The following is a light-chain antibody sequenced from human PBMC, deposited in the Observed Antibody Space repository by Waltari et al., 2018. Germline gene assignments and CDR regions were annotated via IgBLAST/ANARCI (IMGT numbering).Light chain of an antibody. CDR2: DVT. CDR1: SSDVGGDDY. CDR3: SSYTRRSTWV. Sequence: QSALTQPASVSGSPGQSITLSSTGTSSDVGGDDYVSWYQQHPGKAPKLMIYDVTNCPSGVSYRFSGSKSGNTASLTIYGLQAEDESDYYCSSYTRRSTWVFGGGTKLTVL. V-gene: IGLV2-14*01. J-gene: IGLJ3*02.